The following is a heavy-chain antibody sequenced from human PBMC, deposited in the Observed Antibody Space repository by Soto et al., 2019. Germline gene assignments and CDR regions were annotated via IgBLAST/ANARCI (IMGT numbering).Heavy chain of an antibody. Sequence: QVQLVQSGAEVKKPGASVKVSCKASGYTFTNYAMHWVRQAPGQRLEWMGWINAGNANTKYSQKFQDRVTITRDTXAXXPYMDPTSLSSEDTAVYYCARGRKSGNFFLSYFDYWGQGTLVTVSS. CDR1: GYTFTNYA. J-gene: IGHJ4*02. CDR2: INAGNANT. V-gene: IGHV1-3*01. D-gene: IGHD1-26*01. CDR3: ARGRKSGNFFLSYFDY.